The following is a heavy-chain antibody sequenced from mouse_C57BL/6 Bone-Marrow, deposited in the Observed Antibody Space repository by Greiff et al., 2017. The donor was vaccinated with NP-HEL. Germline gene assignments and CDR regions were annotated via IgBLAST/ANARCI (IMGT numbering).Heavy chain of an antibody. D-gene: IGHD2-3*01. CDR2: IYPYNGVS. J-gene: IGHJ3*01. CDR1: GYSFTGYY. V-gene: IGHV1-31*01. Sequence: EVHLVESGPALVKPGASVKISCKASGYSFTGYYMHWVQQSHGNILDWIGYIYPYNGVSSSNQTFKGKATLTVDKSSSTAYMELRSLTSEDSAVYYCARRGRWSFAYWGQGTLVTVSA. CDR3: ARRGRWSFAY.